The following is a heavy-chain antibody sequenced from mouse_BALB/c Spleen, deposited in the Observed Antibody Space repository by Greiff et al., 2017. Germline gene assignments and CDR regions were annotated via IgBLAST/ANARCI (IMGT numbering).Heavy chain of an antibody. CDR3: ARPFYYDYDVPFAY. J-gene: IGHJ3*01. Sequence: EVQGVESGGGLVQPGGSLKLSCAASGFDFSRYWMSWVRQAPGKGLEWIGEINPDSSTINYTPSLKDKFIISRDNAKNTLYLQMSKVRSEDTALYYCARPFYYDYDVPFAYWGQGTLVTVSA. CDR1: GFDFSRYW. V-gene: IGHV4-1*02. D-gene: IGHD2-4*01. CDR2: INPDSSTI.